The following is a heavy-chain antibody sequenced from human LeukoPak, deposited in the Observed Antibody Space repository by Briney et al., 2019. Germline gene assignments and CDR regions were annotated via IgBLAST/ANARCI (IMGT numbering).Heavy chain of an antibody. CDR3: AKEGSYGDFDY. CDR1: GFNFTNYA. Sequence: GGSLRLSCSAAGFNFTNYAMSWVRQAPAKGLEWVSFISGSADSTYYADSVKGRFTVSRDSSKSTLYLQLNSLRREDTAVYYCAKEGSYGDFDYWGQGTLVAVSS. D-gene: IGHD4-17*01. J-gene: IGHJ4*02. V-gene: IGHV3-23*01. CDR2: ISGSADST.